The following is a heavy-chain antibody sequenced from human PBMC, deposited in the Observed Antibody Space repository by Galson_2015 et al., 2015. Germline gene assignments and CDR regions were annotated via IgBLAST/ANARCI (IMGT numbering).Heavy chain of an antibody. CDR2: INHSGST. CDR3: ARGPPSPGGSGPFYYYYYYGMDV. V-gene: IGHV4-34*01. J-gene: IGHJ6*02. CDR1: GGSFSGYY. Sequence: SETLSLTCAVYGGSFSGYYWRWIRQPPGKGLEWIGEINHSGSTNYNPSLKSRVTISVDTSKNQFSLKLSSVTAADTAVYYCARGPPSPGGSGPFYYYYYYGMDVWGQGTTVTVSS. D-gene: IGHD3-10*01.